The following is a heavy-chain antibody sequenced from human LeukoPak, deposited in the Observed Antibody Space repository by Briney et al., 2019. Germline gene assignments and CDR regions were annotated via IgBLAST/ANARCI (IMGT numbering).Heavy chain of an antibody. Sequence: SETLSLTCTVSGASISSSNYYWGWIRQAPGKGLEWIGTIYYSGSTYYTPSLKSRVTISVDTSKNQFSLELSSVTAADTAVYFCARHVLSWGLDYWGQGSLVTVSS. CDR3: ARHVLSWGLDY. CDR2: IYYSGST. CDR1: GASISSSNYY. J-gene: IGHJ4*02. V-gene: IGHV4-39*01. D-gene: IGHD3-16*01.